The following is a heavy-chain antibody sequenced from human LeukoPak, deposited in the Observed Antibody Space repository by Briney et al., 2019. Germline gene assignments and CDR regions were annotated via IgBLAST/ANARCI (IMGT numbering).Heavy chain of an antibody. D-gene: IGHD2-2*01. V-gene: IGHV4-39*01. J-gene: IGHJ4*02. Sequence: NPSETLSLTCTVSGGSISSSSYYWGWIRQPPGKGLEWIGIIYYSGCTSYNPSLKSRVTISVDTSKNQFSLKLSSVTAADTAVYYCARRYCSSTSCYYFDYWGQGTLVTVSS. CDR1: GGSISSSSYY. CDR3: ARRYCSSTSCYYFDY. CDR2: IYYSGCT.